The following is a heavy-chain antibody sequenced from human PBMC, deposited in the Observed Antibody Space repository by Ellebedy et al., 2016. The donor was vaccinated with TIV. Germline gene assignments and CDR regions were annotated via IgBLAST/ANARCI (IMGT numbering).Heavy chain of an antibody. Sequence: PGGSLRLSCAASGLIFSTYWMAWVRQAPGKGLEWVANIQEDGSEKYYVDSVKGRFTISRDNAKNSLYLQMNTLRAEDTAVYYCARVPLDGAVAGTVEVAFDYWGQGTLVTVSS. J-gene: IGHJ4*02. CDR3: ARVPLDGAVAGTVEVAFDY. CDR2: IQEDGSEK. D-gene: IGHD6-19*01. V-gene: IGHV3-7*03. CDR1: GLIFSTYW.